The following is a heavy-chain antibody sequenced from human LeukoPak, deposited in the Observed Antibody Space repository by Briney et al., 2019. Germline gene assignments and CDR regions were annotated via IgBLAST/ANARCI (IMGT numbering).Heavy chain of an antibody. CDR1: GFTSGNHW. D-gene: IGHD3-10*01. J-gene: IGHJ4*02. CDR3: GRAYGAGSCDY. Sequence: GGSLRLSCAASGFTSGNHWMSWVRQAPGKGLEWVANINQDGSEKYYVDSVKGRFTISRDNARNSLYLQMNSLRAEDTAVYYCGRAYGAGSCDYWGQGTLVTVSS. V-gene: IGHV3-7*01. CDR2: INQDGSEK.